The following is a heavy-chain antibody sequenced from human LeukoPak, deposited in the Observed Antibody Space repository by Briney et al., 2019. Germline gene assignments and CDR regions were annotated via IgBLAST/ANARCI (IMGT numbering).Heavy chain of an antibody. CDR2: IYPGDSET. V-gene: IGHV5-51*01. J-gene: IGHJ4*02. CDR1: GYSFTSNW. CDR3: APHPWGIKVGHF. Sequence: GESLKISCKGSGYSFTSNWIGWVRQMPGKGLEWMGIIYPGDSETTYSPSFQGQVTISVDKSITTAYLQWDSLKASDTAMYYCAPHPWGIKVGHFWGQGNLVTV. D-gene: IGHD3-16*01.